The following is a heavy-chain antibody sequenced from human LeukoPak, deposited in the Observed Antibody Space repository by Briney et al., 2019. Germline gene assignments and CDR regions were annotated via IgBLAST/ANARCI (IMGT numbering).Heavy chain of an antibody. CDR2: ISNSGSRI. D-gene: IGHD5-12*01. CDR1: GFTYNTYW. CDR3: AFGTYSGYEWDY. J-gene: IGHJ4*02. Sequence: PGGSLRLSCAASGFTYNTYWMHWVRQGPGKGLVRVSYISNSGSRITYADSVKGRFTISRDNAKNTLYLQMNSLRAEDTAVYYCAFGTYSGYEWDYWGQGTLVTVSS. V-gene: IGHV3-74*01.